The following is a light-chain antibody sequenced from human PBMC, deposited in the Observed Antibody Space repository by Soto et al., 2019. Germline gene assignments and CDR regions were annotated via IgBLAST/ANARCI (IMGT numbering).Light chain of an antibody. V-gene: IGKV1-39*01. CDR2: SAS. Sequence: DIQRTQSPSSLSSSVGDRVTITCGASQSISSYLTWFQQKPGRAPKLLIYSASILQSGVPSRFSGGRSGTDFTLTISSLQPEDVASYYCQQSYVTPYTFGQGTK. J-gene: IGKJ2*01. CDR1: QSISSY. CDR3: QQSYVTPYT.